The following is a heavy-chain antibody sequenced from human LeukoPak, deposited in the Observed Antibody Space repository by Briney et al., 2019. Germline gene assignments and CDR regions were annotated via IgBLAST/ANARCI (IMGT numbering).Heavy chain of an antibody. CDR2: IYSRGGT. V-gene: IGHV3-53*05. D-gene: IGHD1-26*01. CDR3: ARGGSYLSAFDI. J-gene: IGHJ3*02. CDR1: GFTVSSNY. Sequence: GGSLRLSCAASGFTVSSNYMSWVRQAPGEGLEWVSIIYSRGGTFYADSVKGRFTISRDNSKNTLYLQMNSLRAEDTAVYYCARGGSYLSAFDIWGQGTMVTVSS.